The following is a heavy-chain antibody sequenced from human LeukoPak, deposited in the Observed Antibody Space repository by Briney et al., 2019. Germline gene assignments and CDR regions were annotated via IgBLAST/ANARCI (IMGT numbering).Heavy chain of an antibody. CDR3: ARELSGLWFGELFSG. CDR1: GFTFSSYS. V-gene: IGHV3-21*01. D-gene: IGHD3-10*01. J-gene: IGHJ4*02. CDR2: ISSSSSYI. Sequence: PGGSLRLSCAASGFTFSSYSMNWVRQAPGKGLEWVSSISSSSSYIYYADSVKGRSTISRDNAKNSLYPQMNTVRAEDTAVYYCARELSGLWFGELFSGWGKGTLVTVSS.